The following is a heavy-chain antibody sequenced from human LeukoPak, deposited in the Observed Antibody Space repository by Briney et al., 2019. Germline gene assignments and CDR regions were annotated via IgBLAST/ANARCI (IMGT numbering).Heavy chain of an antibody. CDR3: ARGKDLRYFDWPLWGERVRAFDI. Sequence: GGSLRLSCAASGFTFSSYEMNWVRQAPGKGLEWVSYISSSGSTIYYADSVKGRFTISRDNAKNSLYLQMNSLRAEDTAVYYCARGKDLRYFDWPLWGERVRAFDIWGQGTMVTVSS. D-gene: IGHD3-9*01. CDR1: GFTFSSYE. V-gene: IGHV3-48*03. J-gene: IGHJ3*02. CDR2: ISSSGSTI.